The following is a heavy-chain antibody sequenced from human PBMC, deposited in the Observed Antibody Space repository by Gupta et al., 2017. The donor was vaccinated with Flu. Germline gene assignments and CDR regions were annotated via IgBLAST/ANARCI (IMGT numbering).Heavy chain of an antibody. J-gene: IGHJ4*02. Sequence: EVQLVESGGGLAQPGGSLRLSCAVSGFTFSSYWMSWVRQAPGKGLEYVAKINQDGNAKYYVDSVKGRFTISRDNAKNSLYLEMNSLRAEDTAVYFCTRDDLWEHQRGGFDYWGQGTLGTVSS. CDR2: INQDGNAK. CDR1: GFTFSSYW. CDR3: TRDDLWEHQRGGFDY. V-gene: IGHV3-7*01. D-gene: IGHD1-26*01.